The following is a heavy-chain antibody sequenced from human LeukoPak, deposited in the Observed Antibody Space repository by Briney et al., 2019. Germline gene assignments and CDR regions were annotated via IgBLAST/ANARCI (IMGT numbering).Heavy chain of an antibody. D-gene: IGHD6-13*01. V-gene: IGHV1-2*02. CDR2: INPNSGGT. CDR3: ARGRRAAAGKNAFDY. CDR1: GYTFTGYY. Sequence: GASVKVSCKASGYTFTGYYMHGVRQAPGQGLEWMGWINPNSGGTNYAQKFQGRVTITRDTSISTAYMELSRLRSDDTAVYYCARGRRAAAGKNAFDYWGQGTLVTVSS. J-gene: IGHJ4*02.